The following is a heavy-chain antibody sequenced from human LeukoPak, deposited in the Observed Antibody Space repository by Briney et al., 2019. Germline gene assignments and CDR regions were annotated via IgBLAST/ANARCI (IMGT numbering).Heavy chain of an antibody. V-gene: IGHV4-39*01. Sequence: PSETLSLTCTVSGGSISSSSYYWGWIRQPPGKGLEWIGSIYYSGSTYYNPSLKSRVTISVDTSKNQFSLKLSSVTAADTAVYYCARSTIVVVVAATNWFDPWGQGTLVTVSS. D-gene: IGHD2-15*01. CDR2: IYYSGST. CDR3: ARSTIVVVVAATNWFDP. J-gene: IGHJ5*02. CDR1: GGSISSSSYY.